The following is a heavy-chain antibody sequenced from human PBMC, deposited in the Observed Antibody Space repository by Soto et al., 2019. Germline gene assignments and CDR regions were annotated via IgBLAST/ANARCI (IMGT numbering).Heavy chain of an antibody. CDR1: GGSISSGGYY. J-gene: IGHJ4*02. CDR3: ARGRPNYYDSSGYYCPFAY. V-gene: IGHV4-31*03. D-gene: IGHD3-22*01. Sequence: SETLSLTCTVSGGSISSGGYYWSWIRQHPGKGLEWIGYIYYSGSTYYNPSLKSRVTISVDTSKNQFSLKLSSVTTADTAVYYCARGRPNYYDSSGYYCPFAYWGQGTLVTVSS. CDR2: IYYSGST.